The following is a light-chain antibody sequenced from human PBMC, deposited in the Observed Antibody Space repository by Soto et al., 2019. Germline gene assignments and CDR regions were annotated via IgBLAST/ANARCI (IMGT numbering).Light chain of an antibody. J-gene: IGKJ4*01. V-gene: IGKV3-15*01. Sequence: EIVLTQSPATLSVSPGDRATLSCRASQSVSSDLAWFQQKPGQAPRFLIYGASTRASGIPARFSGSVSGTEFTLTISSLQSEDLAIYYCQQYNNLPLTFGGGTKVEIK. CDR2: GAS. CDR1: QSVSSD. CDR3: QQYNNLPLT.